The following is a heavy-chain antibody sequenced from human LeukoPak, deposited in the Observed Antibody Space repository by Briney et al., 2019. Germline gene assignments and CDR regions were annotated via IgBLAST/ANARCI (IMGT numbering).Heavy chain of an antibody. CDR3: SRSLDY. Sequence: GGSLRLSCAASGFPFSGYWMDWVRQAPGKGMEWVANIKQDGSEKYYADSVKGRFTISRANAKNSVYLQMNSLRAEDTAVYYCSRSLDYLGQGALVTVSS. V-gene: IGHV3-7*01. J-gene: IGHJ4*02. CDR1: GFPFSGYW. CDR2: IKQDGSEK.